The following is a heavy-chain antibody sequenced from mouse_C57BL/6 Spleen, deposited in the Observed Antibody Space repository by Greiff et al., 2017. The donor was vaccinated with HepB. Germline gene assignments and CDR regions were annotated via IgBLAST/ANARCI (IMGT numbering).Heavy chain of an antibody. J-gene: IGHJ3*01. CDR2: ITPSSGYT. V-gene: IGHV1-7*01. Sequence: VQLQQSGAELAKPGASVKLSCKASGYTFTSYWMHWVKQRPGQGLEWIGYITPSSGYTKYNQKFKDKATLTADKSSSTAYMQLSSLTYEDSAVYNCAKEYYGPAWFAYWGQGTLVTVSA. CDR1: GYTFTSYW. CDR3: AKEYYGPAWFAY. D-gene: IGHD1-1*02.